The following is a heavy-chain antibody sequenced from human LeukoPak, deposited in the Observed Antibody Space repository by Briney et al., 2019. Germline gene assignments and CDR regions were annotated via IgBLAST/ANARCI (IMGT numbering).Heavy chain of an antibody. CDR3: ARDAASSGWYDYFQH. V-gene: IGHV4-59*01. CDR2: IYYSGST. Sequence: SETLSLTCTVSGGSISSYYWSWLRQPPGKGLEWIGYIYYSGSTNYNPSLKSRVTISLDTSKNQFSLKLSSVTAADTAVYYCARDAASSGWYDYFQHRGQGTLVTVSS. D-gene: IGHD6-19*01. CDR1: GGSISSYY. J-gene: IGHJ1*01.